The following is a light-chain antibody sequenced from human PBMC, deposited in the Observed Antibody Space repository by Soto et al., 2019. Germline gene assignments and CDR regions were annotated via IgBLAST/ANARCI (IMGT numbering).Light chain of an antibody. CDR1: STDVGGYNY. V-gene: IGLV2-8*01. CDR3: SSYVGSNNRGV. CDR2: EVS. Sequence: QSVLTQPPSASGSPGQSVTISCTGTSTDVGGYNYISWYQHHPGKGPKLIIYEVSERPSGVPDRFSGSKSGNTASLTVSGLQAEDEADYYCSSYVGSNNRGVFGSGTKVTV. J-gene: IGLJ1*01.